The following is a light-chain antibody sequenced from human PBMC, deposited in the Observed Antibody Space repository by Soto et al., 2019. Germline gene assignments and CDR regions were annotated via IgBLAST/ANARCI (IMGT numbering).Light chain of an antibody. J-gene: IGKJ4*01. V-gene: IGKV3-11*01. CDR1: QSVSSY. CDR2: DAS. Sequence: EIVLTQSPATLSLSPGERATLSCRASQSVSSYLAWYQQKPGQAPSLLIYDASNRATGIPARFSGSGSGTDFTLTISSLEPEDFAVYYCQQRSNWLTFGGGTKV. CDR3: QQRSNWLT.